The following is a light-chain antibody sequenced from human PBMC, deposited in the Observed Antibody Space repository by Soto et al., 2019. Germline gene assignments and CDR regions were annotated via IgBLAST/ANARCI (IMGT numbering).Light chain of an antibody. V-gene: IGKV3-15*01. CDR2: GAS. Sequence: EIVLTQSPGTLSLSPGERATLSCRASESVGSNLAWYQQKPGQAPRFLIYGASTRATGIPARFSGSGSGTEFTLTISSLQYEDFEVYSCQQYDNWPLTLGGGTKVDIK. CDR3: QQYDNWPLT. CDR1: ESVGSN. J-gene: IGKJ4*01.